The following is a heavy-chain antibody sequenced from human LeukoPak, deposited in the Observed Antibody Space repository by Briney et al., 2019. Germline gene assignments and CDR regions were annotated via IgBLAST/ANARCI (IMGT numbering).Heavy chain of an antibody. D-gene: IGHD4-23*01. V-gene: IGHV3-23*01. J-gene: IGHJ4*02. Sequence: RSGGSLRLSCAASGFPFSTYAMTWVRQAPGKGLEWVSGITGSDSSTYYADSVRGRFTISRDNSKNTVFLQMCSLRADDTAIYYCARGATPYDYGGNSVYWGQGTLVTVSS. CDR2: ITGSDSST. CDR1: GFPFSTYA. CDR3: ARGATPYDYGGNSVY.